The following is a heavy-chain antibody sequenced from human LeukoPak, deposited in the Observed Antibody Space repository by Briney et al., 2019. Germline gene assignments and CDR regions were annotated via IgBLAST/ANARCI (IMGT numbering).Heavy chain of an antibody. CDR3: VPAPSEIGGYCPECFRR. D-gene: IGHD2-21*01. CDR1: GFTLSKYW. CDR2: NKSYGRT. J-gene: IGHJ1*01. Sequence: GGALRFSCAASGFTLSKYWMHWVRQAPGKGLVWVARNKSYGRTNYVDSVRGGLTISRDNAKNTLSLQTNSQRAEGSRGCTFVPAPSEIGGYCPECFRRWGEGSLVAVSS. V-gene: IGHV3-74*01.